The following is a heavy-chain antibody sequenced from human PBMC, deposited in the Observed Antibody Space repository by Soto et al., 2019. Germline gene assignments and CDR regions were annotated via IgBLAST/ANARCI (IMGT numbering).Heavy chain of an antibody. CDR2: IIPILSIT. D-gene: IGHD3-10*01. CDR1: GGTFSSYP. J-gene: IGHJ4*02. V-gene: IGHV1-69*02. CDR3: AIIRAERGQDF. Sequence: QVQLVQSGAEVKKPGSSVNISCKTSGGTFSSYPITWVRQAPGQGLEWMGRIIPILSITNYAQRFLGKVTITADKSTITAYMELSSLRSEDTAVYFCAIIRAERGQDFWGQGTLVTVSS.